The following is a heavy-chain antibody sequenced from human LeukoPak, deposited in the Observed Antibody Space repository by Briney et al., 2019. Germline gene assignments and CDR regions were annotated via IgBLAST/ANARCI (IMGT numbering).Heavy chain of an antibody. Sequence: PGGSLRLSCTASGFTFGDYAMSWVRQAPGKGLEWVGFIRSKACGGTTEYAASVRGRFTISRDDSKSIAYLQMNSLKTEDTAVYYCTRTTWIQLWLDAFDIWGQGTMVTVSS. J-gene: IGHJ3*02. CDR2: IRSKACGGTT. D-gene: IGHD5-18*01. V-gene: IGHV3-49*04. CDR3: TRTTWIQLWLDAFDI. CDR1: GFTFGDYA.